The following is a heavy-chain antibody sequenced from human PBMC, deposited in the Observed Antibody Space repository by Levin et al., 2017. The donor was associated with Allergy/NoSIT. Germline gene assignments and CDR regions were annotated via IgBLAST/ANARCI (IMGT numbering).Heavy chain of an antibody. CDR1: GFTFSSYW. D-gene: IGHD3-16*01. Sequence: GESLKISCAASGFTFSSYWMSWVRQAPGKGLEWVANIKQDGSEIYYVDSVKGRFTISRDNAKNSLYLQMNSLRAEDAAVFYCARLITFIDGGNFDSWGQGTLVTVSS. V-gene: IGHV3-7*04. J-gene: IGHJ4*02. CDR3: ARLITFIDGGNFDS. CDR2: IKQDGSEI.